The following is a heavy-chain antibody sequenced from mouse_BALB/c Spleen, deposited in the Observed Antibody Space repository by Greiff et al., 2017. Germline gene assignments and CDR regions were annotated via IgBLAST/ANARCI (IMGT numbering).Heavy chain of an antibody. D-gene: IGHD2-14*01. Sequence: VQVVESGPGLVAPSQSLSITCTVSGFSLTSYGVNWVRQPPGKGLEWLGMIWGDGSTDYNSALKSRLSISKDNSKSQVFLKMNSLQTDDTARYYCAREGGRYDVMDYWGQGTSVTVSS. CDR2: IWGDGST. CDR1: GFSLTSYG. J-gene: IGHJ4*01. V-gene: IGHV2-6-7*01. CDR3: AREGGRYDVMDY.